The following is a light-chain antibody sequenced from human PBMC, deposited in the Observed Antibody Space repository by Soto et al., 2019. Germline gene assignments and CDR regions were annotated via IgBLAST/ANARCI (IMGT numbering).Light chain of an antibody. CDR2: LNSDGSH. CDR3: QTWGTGTRGV. J-gene: IGLJ3*02. CDR1: SVHSSYA. Sequence: QTVVTHAPSASASLGASVKLTCTLSSVHSSYAIAWHQQQPEKGPRYLMKLNSDGSHSKGDGIPDRFSGSSSGAERYLTISSLQSEDEADYYCQTWGTGTRGVFGGGTKLTVL. V-gene: IGLV4-69*01.